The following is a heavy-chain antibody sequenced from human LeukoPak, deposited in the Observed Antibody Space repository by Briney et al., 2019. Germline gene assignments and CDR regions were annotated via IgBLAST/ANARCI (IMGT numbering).Heavy chain of an antibody. J-gene: IGHJ4*02. V-gene: IGHV4-59*01. Sequence: TSETLSLTCTVSGGSISSYYWSWIRQPPGKGLEWIGYIYYSGSTNYNPSLKSRVTISVDTSKNQFSLKLSSVTAADTAVYYCARLTPDTSIAARRDYWGQGTLVTVSS. CDR2: IYYSGST. CDR3: ARLTPDTSIAARRDY. CDR1: GGSISSYY. D-gene: IGHD6-6*01.